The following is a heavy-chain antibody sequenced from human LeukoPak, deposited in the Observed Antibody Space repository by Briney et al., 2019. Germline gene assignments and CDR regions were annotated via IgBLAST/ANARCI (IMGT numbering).Heavy chain of an antibody. CDR1: GFTVSSNY. J-gene: IGHJ4*02. Sequence: PGGSLRLSCAASGFTVSSNYVSWVRQAPGKGLEWVSVIYSGGSTYYADSVKGRFTISRDNSKNTLYLQMNSLRAEDTAVYYCARGLAWGDYGPIYFDYWGQGTLVAVSS. CDR2: IYSGGST. D-gene: IGHD4-17*01. CDR3: ARGLAWGDYGPIYFDY. V-gene: IGHV3-53*01.